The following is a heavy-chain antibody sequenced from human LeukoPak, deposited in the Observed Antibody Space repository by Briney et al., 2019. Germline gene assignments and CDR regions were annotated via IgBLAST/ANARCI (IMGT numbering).Heavy chain of an antibody. Sequence: PGGSLRLSCAASGFTFDDYGMRWLRQVPGKGLEWVAGINCNGDSTGNADSVKGRFTISRDNAKHSLYLQMNSLRGEDTALYYCARGDSSEWELHDYWGQGTLVTVSS. D-gene: IGHD1-26*01. CDR3: ARGDSSEWELHDY. CDR1: GFTFDDYG. J-gene: IGHJ4*02. CDR2: INCNGDST. V-gene: IGHV3-20*04.